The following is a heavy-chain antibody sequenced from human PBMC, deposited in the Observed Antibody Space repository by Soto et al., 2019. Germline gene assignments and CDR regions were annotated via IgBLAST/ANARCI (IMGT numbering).Heavy chain of an antibody. Sequence: PGGSLRLSCAASGFTFSSYAMSWVRQAPGKGLEWVSAISGSGGSTYYADSVKGRFTISRDNSKNTLYLQMNSLRAEDTAVYYCAKDLYYDFWSGYPDAFDIWSQGTMVTVSS. J-gene: IGHJ3*02. CDR2: ISGSGGST. CDR1: GFTFSSYA. D-gene: IGHD3-3*01. CDR3: AKDLYYDFWSGYPDAFDI. V-gene: IGHV3-23*01.